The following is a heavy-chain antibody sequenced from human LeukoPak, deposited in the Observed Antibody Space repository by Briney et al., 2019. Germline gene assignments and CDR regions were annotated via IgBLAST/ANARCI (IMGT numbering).Heavy chain of an antibody. J-gene: IGHJ4*02. CDR2: IYTSGST. V-gene: IGHV4-61*02. CDR1: GASISSDDYY. CDR3: VRQFDY. Sequence: SETLSLTXTVSGASISSDDYYWSWVRQPAGKGLEWIGRIYTSGSTNYNPSLKSRVTISVDTSKNQFSLRLSSVTAADTAAYYCVRQFDYWGQGTLVTVSS.